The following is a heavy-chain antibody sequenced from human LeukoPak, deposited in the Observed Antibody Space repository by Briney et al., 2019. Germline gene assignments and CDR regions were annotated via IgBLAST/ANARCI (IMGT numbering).Heavy chain of an antibody. Sequence: SETLSLTCTVSGGSISSYYWSWIRQPPGKGLEWIGYIYYSGSTNYNPSLKSRVTISVDTSKDQFSLKLSSVTAADTAVYYCARSRSSGSYYGTLDYWGQGTLVTVSS. CDR2: IYYSGST. D-gene: IGHD1-26*01. J-gene: IGHJ4*02. CDR3: ARSRSSGSYYGTLDY. CDR1: GGSISSYY. V-gene: IGHV4-59*01.